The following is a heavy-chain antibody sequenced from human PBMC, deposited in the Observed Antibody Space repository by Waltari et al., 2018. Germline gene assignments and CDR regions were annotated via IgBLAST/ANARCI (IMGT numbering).Heavy chain of an antibody. D-gene: IGHD3-3*01. J-gene: IGHJ4*02. Sequence: QVQLQQWGAGLLKPSETLSLTCAVYGGSFSGYYWSWIRQPPGKGLGWIGEINHSGSTNYNPSLKSRVTISVDTSKNQFSLKLSSVTAADTAVYYCARGCGLSGGFWSGYYIRYFDYWGQGTLVTVSS. CDR2: INHSGST. V-gene: IGHV4-34*01. CDR1: GGSFSGYY. CDR3: ARGCGLSGGFWSGYYIRYFDY.